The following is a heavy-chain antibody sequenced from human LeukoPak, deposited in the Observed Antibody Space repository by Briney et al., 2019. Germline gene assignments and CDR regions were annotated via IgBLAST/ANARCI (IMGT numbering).Heavy chain of an antibody. V-gene: IGHV3-23*01. CDR3: ARGHTDSEWLYFDS. J-gene: IGHJ4*02. CDR2: IRRGGDTT. Sequence: GGSLRLPCAASGFTFATYAMSWVRQAPGKGLEWVSGIRRGGDTTYYADSVKGRFTISRDNSQNTLYLQMNSLRAEDTAVYYCARGHTDSEWLYFDSWGQGSLVTVPS. D-gene: IGHD5-12*01. CDR1: GFTFATYA.